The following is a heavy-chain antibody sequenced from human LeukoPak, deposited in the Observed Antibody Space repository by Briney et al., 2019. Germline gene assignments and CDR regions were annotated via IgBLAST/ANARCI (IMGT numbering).Heavy chain of an antibody. CDR3: AKDRGIAAAGDFDY. CDR1: GFTFSSYA. CDR2: ISYDGSNK. Sequence: GGSLRLSCAASGFTFSSYAMHWVRQAPGKGLEWVAVISYDGSNKYYADSVKGRFTISRDNSKNTPYLQMNSLRAEDTAVYYCAKDRGIAAAGDFDYWGQGTLVTVSS. J-gene: IGHJ4*02. D-gene: IGHD6-13*01. V-gene: IGHV3-30-3*01.